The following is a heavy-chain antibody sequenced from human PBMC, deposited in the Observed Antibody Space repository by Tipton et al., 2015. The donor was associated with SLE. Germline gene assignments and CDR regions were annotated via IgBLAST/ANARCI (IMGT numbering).Heavy chain of an antibody. CDR2: INHSGST. J-gene: IGHJ3*01. CDR1: GGSFRGYH. V-gene: IGHV4-34*01. CDR3: ARLQARPV. Sequence: TLSLTCAVNGGSFRGYHWSWIRQPPGEGLGWIGYINHSGSTNYNPSLKSRVTISVDTSKNQFSLKLSSVTAADTAVYYCARLQARPVWGQGTMVTVSS.